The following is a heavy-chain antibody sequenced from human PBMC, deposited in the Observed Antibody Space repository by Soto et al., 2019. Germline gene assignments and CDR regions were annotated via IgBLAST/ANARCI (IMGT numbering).Heavy chain of an antibody. CDR1: GGTFSSYI. CDR3: ARGGVAGFDP. V-gene: IGHV1-69*02. Sequence: QVQLVQSGAEVKKPGSSVKVSCKASGGTFSSYIISWVRQAPGQGLEWMGRIIPIVGIANYAQRFQGRVTITADKSTPTAYMEMSSLRSEDTAVYYCARGGVAGFDPWGQGTLVTVSS. D-gene: IGHD6-19*01. J-gene: IGHJ5*02. CDR2: IIPIVGIA.